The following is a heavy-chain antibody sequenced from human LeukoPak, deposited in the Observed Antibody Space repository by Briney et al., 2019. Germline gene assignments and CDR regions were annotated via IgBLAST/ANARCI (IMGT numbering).Heavy chain of an antibody. CDR2: INHSGST. Sequence: SETLSLTCAVYGGSFSGYYWSWIRQPPGKGLEWIGEINHSGSTNYNPSLKSRVTISVDTSKNQFSLKLSSVTAADTAVYYCARVPSYSYGYDDAFDIWGQGTMVTVSS. CDR3: ARVPSYSYGYDDAFDI. V-gene: IGHV4-34*01. J-gene: IGHJ3*02. CDR1: GGSFSGYY. D-gene: IGHD5-18*01.